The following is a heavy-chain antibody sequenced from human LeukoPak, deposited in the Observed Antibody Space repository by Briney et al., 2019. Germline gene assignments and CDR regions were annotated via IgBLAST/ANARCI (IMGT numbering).Heavy chain of an antibody. CDR1: GDSIITSSYY. J-gene: IGHJ4*02. CDR3: ARSYYYDYRQIDY. Sequence: SETLSLTCTVSGDSIITSSYYWGWIRQPPGKGLEWLGSIYYSGSTYYNPSLKSRVTISVDTSKNQFSLNLYSVTAADTAVFYCARSYYYDYRQIDYWGQGTLVTVSS. V-gene: IGHV4-39*01. D-gene: IGHD3-22*01. CDR2: IYYSGST.